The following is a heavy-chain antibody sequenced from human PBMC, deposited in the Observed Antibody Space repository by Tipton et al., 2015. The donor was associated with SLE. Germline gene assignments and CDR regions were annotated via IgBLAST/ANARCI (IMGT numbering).Heavy chain of an antibody. CDR3: ARVRGGGFDY. J-gene: IGHJ4*02. CDR1: GFAVSSNY. V-gene: IGHV3-53*01. D-gene: IGHD2-15*01. Sequence: SLRLSCAVSGFAVSSNYMSWVRQAPGKQLEWVSIIYSGGITDYADSVKGRFTVSRDNSKNTLYLQMNSLRADDTAMYYCARVRGGGFDYWGQGTLVIVSS. CDR2: IYSGGIT.